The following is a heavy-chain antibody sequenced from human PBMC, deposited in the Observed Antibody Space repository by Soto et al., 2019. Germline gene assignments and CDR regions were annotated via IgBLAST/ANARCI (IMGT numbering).Heavy chain of an antibody. Sequence: QVQLQESGPGLVKPSQTLSLTCTVSGGSISSGGYYWSWIRQHPGKGLEWIGYIYYSGSTYYNPSLKSRVTISVDTSKNQFSLKLSSVTAADTAVYYCARVGDIAAAGSLYYYYYGMDVWGQGTTVTVSS. J-gene: IGHJ6*02. CDR2: IYYSGST. CDR1: GGSISSGGYY. D-gene: IGHD6-13*01. CDR3: ARVGDIAAAGSLYYYYYGMDV. V-gene: IGHV4-31*03.